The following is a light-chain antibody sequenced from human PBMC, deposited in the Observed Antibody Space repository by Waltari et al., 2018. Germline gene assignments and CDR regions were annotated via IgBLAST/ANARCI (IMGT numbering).Light chain of an antibody. V-gene: IGLV1-51*02. J-gene: IGLJ3*02. CDR2: ENN. CDR3: GAWDTSLTVGV. Sequence: SVLTQPPSVSAAPGQKVIISCSGSGSNLGRNYVSWYQQVPGTAPKLLIYENNKRPSGIRDRFSGSKSATSATLSITGLQPGDEADYYCGAWDTSLTVGVFGGGTKVTVL. CDR1: GSNLGRNY.